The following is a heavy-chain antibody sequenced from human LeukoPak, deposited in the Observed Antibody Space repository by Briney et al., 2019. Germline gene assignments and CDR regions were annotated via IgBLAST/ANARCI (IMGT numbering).Heavy chain of an antibody. CDR1: GYSISSGYY. J-gene: IGHJ5*02. Sequence: SETLSLTCAVSGYSISSGYYWGWIRQPPGKGLEWIGSIYHSGRTYYNPSLKSRVTISVDTSKNQFSLKLSSVTAADTAVYYCARDRIAAAWGQGTLVTVSS. CDR2: IYHSGRT. V-gene: IGHV4-38-2*02. D-gene: IGHD6-13*01. CDR3: ARDRIAAA.